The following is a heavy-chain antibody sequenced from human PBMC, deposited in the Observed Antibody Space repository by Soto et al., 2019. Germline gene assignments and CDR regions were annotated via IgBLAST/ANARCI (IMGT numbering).Heavy chain of an antibody. Sequence: GASVKVSCKPSGYPFTDLYIHWVRQAPGLGLEWMGWIDPRSGASRKTQRFQGRVTMTRNTSISTAYMELSSLRSEDTAVYYCARGLYCSGGSCYHNWFDPWGQGTLVTVSS. V-gene: IGHV1-2*02. CDR1: GYPFTDLY. D-gene: IGHD2-15*01. CDR2: IDPRSGAS. CDR3: ARGLYCSGGSCYHNWFDP. J-gene: IGHJ5*02.